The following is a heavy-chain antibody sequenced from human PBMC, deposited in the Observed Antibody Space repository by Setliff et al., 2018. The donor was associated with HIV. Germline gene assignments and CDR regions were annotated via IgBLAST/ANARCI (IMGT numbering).Heavy chain of an antibody. Sequence: TLSLTCTVSGDSISSYYWSWIRQPPGKGLEWIGYTYTSGITDYNPSLKSRVTISGDTSKNQFSLKLSSVTAADTAVYYCARDRRGYYYGSGSCYMDVWGTGTTVTVS. D-gene: IGHD3-10*01. CDR2: TYTSGIT. V-gene: IGHV4-4*08. CDR1: GDSISSYY. J-gene: IGHJ6*03. CDR3: ARDRRGYYYGSGSCYMDV.